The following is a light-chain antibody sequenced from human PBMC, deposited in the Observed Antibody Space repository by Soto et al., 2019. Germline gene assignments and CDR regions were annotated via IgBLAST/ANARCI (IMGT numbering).Light chain of an antibody. J-gene: IGLJ2*01. CDR3: AAWDDSLRGRV. CDR1: SANIGSNP. CDR2: RDN. V-gene: IGLV1-44*01. Sequence: QSLLTQPPSASGTPGQRVTISCSGSSANIGSNPVSWYQQLPGTAPKSLIYRDNQRPSGVPDRISGSRSGTSASLAISGLQSEDEAEYYCAAWDDSLRGRVFGGGTKLTVL.